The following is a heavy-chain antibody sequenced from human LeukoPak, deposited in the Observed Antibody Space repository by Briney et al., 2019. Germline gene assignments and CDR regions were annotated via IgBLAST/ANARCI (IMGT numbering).Heavy chain of an antibody. V-gene: IGHV4-59*01. J-gene: IGHJ5*02. D-gene: IGHD3-10*01. CDR1: GGSFSRYY. CDR2: IYCSGST. CDR3: ARLTFATYYYGSGSYIDRRGNNWFDP. Sequence: SETLSLTCTVSGGSFSRYYWSWIRQPPGKGLEWIGYIYCSGSTNYNPSLKSRVTISVDTSTTQFSLKLSSVTAADTAVYYCARLTFATYYYGSGSYIDRRGNNWFDPWGQGTLVTVSS.